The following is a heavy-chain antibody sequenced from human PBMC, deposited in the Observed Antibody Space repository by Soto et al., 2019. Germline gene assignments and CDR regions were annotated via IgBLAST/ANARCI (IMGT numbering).Heavy chain of an antibody. V-gene: IGHV3-13*05. J-gene: IGHJ6*02. CDR3: ARTVRDFSGLDV. CDR2: ISAAGDQ. Sequence: EVQLVESGGGLVQPGGSLRLSCEASGFTFRNYDMHWVRQGTGKGLEWVAVISAAGDQNYADSLGGRFTISRENAQNSFFLQMNSLRVGDTAVHYCARTVRDFSGLDVWGQGTTVIVSS. CDR1: GFTFRNYD.